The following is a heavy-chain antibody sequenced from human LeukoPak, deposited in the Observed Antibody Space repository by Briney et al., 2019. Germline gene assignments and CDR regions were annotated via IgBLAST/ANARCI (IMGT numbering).Heavy chain of an antibody. CDR3: AKDGSMVRGVTNFDY. CDR2: IRYDGSNK. V-gene: IGHV3-30*02. J-gene: IGHJ4*02. Sequence: PGGSLRLSCAASGFTFSSYGMHWVRQAPGKGLEWVAFIRYDGSNKYYADSVKGRFTISRDNSKNTLYLQMNSLRAEDTAVYYCAKDGSMVRGVTNFDYWGQGTLVTVSS. CDR1: GFTFSSYG. D-gene: IGHD3-10*01.